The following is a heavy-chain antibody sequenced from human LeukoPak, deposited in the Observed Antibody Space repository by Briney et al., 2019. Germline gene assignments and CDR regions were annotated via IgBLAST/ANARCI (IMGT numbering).Heavy chain of an antibody. J-gene: IGHJ5*02. Sequence: GGSLRLSCAASGFTFSSYAMSWVRQAPGKGLEWVSAIRGRGGSTYYADSVKGRFTISRDNSKNTLYLQMNSLRAEDTAVYYCAKALGLDSSGYYYGSFDPWGQGTLATVSS. CDR2: IRGRGGST. CDR3: AKALGLDSSGYYYGSFDP. D-gene: IGHD3-22*01. V-gene: IGHV3-23*01. CDR1: GFTFSSYA.